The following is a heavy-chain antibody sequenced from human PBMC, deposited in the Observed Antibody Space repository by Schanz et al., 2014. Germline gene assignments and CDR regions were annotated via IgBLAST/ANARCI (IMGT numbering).Heavy chain of an antibody. Sequence: QIQLVQSGAEVKKPGSSVKVSCKASGGTFSTYTISWVRQAPGQGLEWMGRIIPILGIANYAQKFQGRVTITADKSTFTAYMDVSSLRSEDTAVYYCASSGAGYSSSWDFDYWGQGTLXTVSS. V-gene: IGHV1-69*02. D-gene: IGHD6-13*01. CDR1: GGTFSTYT. J-gene: IGHJ4*02. CDR2: IIPILGIA. CDR3: ASSGAGYSSSWDFDY.